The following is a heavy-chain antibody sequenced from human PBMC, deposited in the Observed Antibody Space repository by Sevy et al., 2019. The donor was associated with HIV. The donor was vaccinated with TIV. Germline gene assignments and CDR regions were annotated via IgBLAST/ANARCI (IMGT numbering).Heavy chain of an antibody. V-gene: IGHV3-21*01. CDR2: ISSSSSYI. CDR3: AIPTDTTVVPRFGY. CDR1: GFTFSSYS. Sequence: GGSLRLSCAASGFTFSSYSMNWVRQAPGKGLEWDSSISSSSSYIYYADSVKGRFTISRDNAKNSLYLQMNSLRAEDTAVYYCAIPTDTTVVPRFGYWGQGTLVTVSS. D-gene: IGHD4-17*01. J-gene: IGHJ4*02.